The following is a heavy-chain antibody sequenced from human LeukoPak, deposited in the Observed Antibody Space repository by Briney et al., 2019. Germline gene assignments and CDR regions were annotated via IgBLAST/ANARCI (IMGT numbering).Heavy chain of an antibody. D-gene: IGHD1-26*01. J-gene: IGHJ4*02. Sequence: QTGGSLRLSCAASGFTFSSYAMSWVRQAPGKGLEWVSAISGRGGSTYFADSVKGRFIISRDNSKNTLYLQMNSLRAEDTAFYYCASGGIYYGAAFEFWGQGTLVTVSS. CDR3: ASGGIYYGAAFEF. V-gene: IGHV3-23*01. CDR2: ISGRGGST. CDR1: GFTFSSYA.